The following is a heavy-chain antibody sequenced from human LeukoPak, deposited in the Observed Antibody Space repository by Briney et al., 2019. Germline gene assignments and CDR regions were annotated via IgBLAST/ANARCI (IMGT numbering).Heavy chain of an antibody. Sequence: GGSLRLSCATSGFTFSTYSMYWVRQAPGKGLEWVTVISYDGSNKYYADSVKGRFNISRDNSKNTLYLQMNSLRAEDTAVYYCARDRGRGYSLNSDYWGKGSLVTVSS. CDR2: ISYDGSNK. D-gene: IGHD5-18*01. CDR3: ARDRGRGYSLNSDY. J-gene: IGHJ4*02. CDR1: GFTFSTYS. V-gene: IGHV3-30-3*01.